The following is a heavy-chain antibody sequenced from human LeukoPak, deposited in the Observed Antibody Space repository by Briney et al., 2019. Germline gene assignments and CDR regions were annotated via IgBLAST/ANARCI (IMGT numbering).Heavy chain of an antibody. Sequence: SSETLSLTRTVSGDSITSYYRTLIRQPPGKGLEWIGYIYYSGRTNYNPSLKSRVTISIDTSKNQFSLKLSSVTAADTAVYYCARGYHDFSGYWLSYFDYWGQGTLVTVSS. CDR2: IYYSGRT. CDR3: ARGYHDFSGYWLSYFDY. D-gene: IGHD3-22*01. V-gene: IGHV4-59*01. J-gene: IGHJ4*01. CDR1: GDSITSYY.